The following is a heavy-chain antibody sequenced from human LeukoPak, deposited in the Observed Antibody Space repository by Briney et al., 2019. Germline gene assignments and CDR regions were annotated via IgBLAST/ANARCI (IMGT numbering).Heavy chain of an antibody. CDR2: IHYSGTT. D-gene: IGHD6-13*01. Sequence: PSETLSLTCTVSGGSINNYYWSWIRQPPGKGLEWIGYIHYSGTTNYNPSLKSRLTMSVDTSKNPFSLKLSSVTAADTAVYYCASSNGAISAAEDYWGQGTLVTVSS. V-gene: IGHV4-59*01. CDR1: GGSINNYY. CDR3: ASSNGAISAAEDY. J-gene: IGHJ4*02.